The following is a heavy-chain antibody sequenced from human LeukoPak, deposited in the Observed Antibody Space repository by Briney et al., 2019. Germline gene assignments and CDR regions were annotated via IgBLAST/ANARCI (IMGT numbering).Heavy chain of an antibody. Sequence: GGSLRLSCAASGFTFSSHTMSWVRQAPGKGLEWVSAIGGSGVSTNYADSVKGRFTISRGNSQSTLYLQMNSLRAEDTAVYYCAALTPYWGQGTTVTVSS. V-gene: IGHV3-23*01. CDR1: GFTFSSHT. CDR2: IGGSGVST. CDR3: AALTPY. J-gene: IGHJ6*02. D-gene: IGHD2-15*01.